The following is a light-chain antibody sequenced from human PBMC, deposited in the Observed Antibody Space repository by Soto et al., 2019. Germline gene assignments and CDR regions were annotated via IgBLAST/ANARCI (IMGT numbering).Light chain of an antibody. V-gene: IGKV1-6*01. CDR3: LHDYSYPRT. J-gene: IGKJ1*01. CDR1: QGIRNE. Sequence: AIQMNQSQSSLSAYVGDSGTITSRAAQGIRNELGWYQQKPGKAPKLLIYAASSLQSGVPSRFSGSGSGADFTLTIRSLQPQDSATYYCLHDYSYPRTFGQGTKVDI. CDR2: AAS.